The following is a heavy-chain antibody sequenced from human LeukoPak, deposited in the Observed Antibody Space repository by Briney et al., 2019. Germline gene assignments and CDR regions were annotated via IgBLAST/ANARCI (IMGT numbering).Heavy chain of an antibody. CDR2: INHSGST. Sequence: PSETLSLTCAVYGGSFSGYYWSWIRQPPGKGLEWIGEINHSGSTNYNPSLKSRVTISVDTSKNQFSLKLSSVTAVDTAVYYCARPRIAARSPFDYWGQGTLVTVSS. CDR1: GGSFSGYY. J-gene: IGHJ4*02. V-gene: IGHV4-34*01. CDR3: ARPRIAARSPFDY. D-gene: IGHD6-6*01.